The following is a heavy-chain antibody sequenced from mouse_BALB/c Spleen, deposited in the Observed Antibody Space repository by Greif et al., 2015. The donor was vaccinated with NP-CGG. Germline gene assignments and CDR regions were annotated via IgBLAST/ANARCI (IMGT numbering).Heavy chain of an antibody. CDR3: ARSGLYGNYGDYAMDY. CDR2: ISSGSSTI. J-gene: IGHJ4*01. D-gene: IGHD2-1*01. V-gene: IGHV5-17*02. CDR1: GFTFSSFG. Sequence: EVKLVESGGGLVQPGGSRKLSCAASGFTFSSFGMHWVRQAPEKGLEWVAYISSGSSTIYYADTVKGRFTISRDNPKNALFRQMTSLRSEDTAMYYCARSGLYGNYGDYAMDYWGQGTSVTASS.